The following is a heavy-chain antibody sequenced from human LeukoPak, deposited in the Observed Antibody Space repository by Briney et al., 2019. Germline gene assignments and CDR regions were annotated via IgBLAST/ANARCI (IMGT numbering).Heavy chain of an antibody. CDR1: GGSISSYY. CDR2: IYTSGST. J-gene: IGHJ6*02. CDR3: ARDSGFLEWLANYYYGMDV. Sequence: PSETLSLTCTVSGGSISSYYWCWIRQPAGKGLEWIGRIYTSGSTNYNPSLKSRVTMSVDTSKNQFSLKLSSVTAADTAVYYCARDSGFLEWLANYYYGMDVWGQGTTVTVSS. V-gene: IGHV4-4*07. D-gene: IGHD3-3*01.